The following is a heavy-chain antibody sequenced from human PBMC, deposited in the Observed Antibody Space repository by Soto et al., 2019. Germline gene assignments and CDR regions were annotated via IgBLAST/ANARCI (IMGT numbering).Heavy chain of an antibody. CDR3: ARLVGRRFLEWLSDGMDV. Sequence: GASVKVSCKASGGTFSSYAISWVRQAPGQGLEWMGGIIPIFGTANYAQKFQGRVTITADESTSTAYMELSSLRSEDTAVYYCARLVGRRFLEWLSDGMDVWGQGTTVTVSS. CDR1: GGTFSSYA. J-gene: IGHJ6*02. V-gene: IGHV1-69*13. CDR2: IIPIFGTA. D-gene: IGHD3-3*01.